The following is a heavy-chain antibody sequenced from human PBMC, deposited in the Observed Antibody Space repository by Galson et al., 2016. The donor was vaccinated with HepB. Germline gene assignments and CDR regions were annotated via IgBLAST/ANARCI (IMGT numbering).Heavy chain of an antibody. D-gene: IGHD1-26*01. CDR2: IKSKTDGGTT. Sequence: SLRLSCAASGFTFSNAWMSWVRQAPGKGLEWVGRIKSKTDGGTTDYAAPVKGRFSISRDDSKNTLYLQMDSLKTEDTAVYYCTIVGGSRTNFDYWGQGTLVTVYS. CDR1: GFTFSNAW. J-gene: IGHJ4*02. CDR3: TIVGGSRTNFDY. V-gene: IGHV3-15*01.